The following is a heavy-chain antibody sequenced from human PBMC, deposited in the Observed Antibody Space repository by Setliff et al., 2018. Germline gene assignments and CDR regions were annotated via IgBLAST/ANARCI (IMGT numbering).Heavy chain of an antibody. J-gene: IGHJ6*02. CDR3: ARAPLLFGVVIADGMDV. D-gene: IGHD3-3*01. CDR2: IIPIFGTA. CDR1: GYTFTSYD. V-gene: IGHV1-69*05. Sequence: SVKVSCKASGYTFTSYDINWVRQATGQGLEWMGGIIPIFGTANYAQKFQGRVTITTDESTSTAYMELSSLRSEDTAVYYCARAPLLFGVVIADGMDVWGQGTTVTVSS.